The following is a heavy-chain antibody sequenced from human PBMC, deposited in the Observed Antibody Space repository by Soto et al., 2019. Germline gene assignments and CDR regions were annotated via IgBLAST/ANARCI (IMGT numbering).Heavy chain of an antibody. D-gene: IGHD5-12*01. CDR1: GGTFSDLA. V-gene: IGHV1-69*01. CDR2: IIPLFGTP. Sequence: QVHLVQSGAEVKKPGSSVKVSCKTSGGTFSDLAFSWVRQAPRQGLEWVGGIIPLFGTPNYAREFQGRVSISADASYNTVYMELRSLRSEDTAVYYCASERVAEMATGGYFDNCGQGTLVTVSS. J-gene: IGHJ4*02. CDR3: ASERVAEMATGGYFDN.